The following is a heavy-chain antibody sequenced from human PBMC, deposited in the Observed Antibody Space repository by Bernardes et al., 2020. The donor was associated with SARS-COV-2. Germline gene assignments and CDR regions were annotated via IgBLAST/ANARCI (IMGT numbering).Heavy chain of an antibody. J-gene: IGHJ4*02. V-gene: IGHV3-30*03. CDR2: ISYEGSII. CDR1: GFSLNNYG. D-gene: IGHD3-3*02. CDR3: ARRGDIFELGRPSPDY. Sequence: GGSLRLSCAASGFSLNNYGMHWVRQAPGKGLEWVAVISYEGSIIFYGDSVKGRFTISRDNSKKTVYLQMTSLRTEDTAVYYCARRGDIFELGRPSPDYWGQGTLVTVSS.